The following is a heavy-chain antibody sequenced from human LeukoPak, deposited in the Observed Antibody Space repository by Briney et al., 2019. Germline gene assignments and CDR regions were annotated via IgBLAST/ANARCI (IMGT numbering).Heavy chain of an antibody. CDR3: ARDAVVTPLDY. D-gene: IGHD4-23*01. CDR1: GGSISSYY. Sequence: PSETLSLTCTVSGGSISSYYWSWIRQPPGKGLEWIGYIYYSGSTNYNPSLKSRVTISVDTSKNQFSLKLSSVTAADTAVYYCARDAVVTPLDYWGQGTLVTVSS. J-gene: IGHJ4*02. V-gene: IGHV4-59*01. CDR2: IYYSGST.